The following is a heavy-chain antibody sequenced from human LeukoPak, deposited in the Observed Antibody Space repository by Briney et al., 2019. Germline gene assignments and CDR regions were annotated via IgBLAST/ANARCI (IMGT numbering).Heavy chain of an antibody. Sequence: GASVKVSCKASGYTFTGYYMHWVRQAPGQGLEWMAWIDPKSGATNYAQRFQGRVTMTRDTSISTAYMELSRLRSDDTAVYYCARDAQWLVGLLYYFDYWGQGTLVTVSS. CDR3: ARDAQWLVGLLYYFDY. CDR1: GYTFTGYY. D-gene: IGHD6-19*01. J-gene: IGHJ4*02. CDR2: IDPKSGAT. V-gene: IGHV1-2*02.